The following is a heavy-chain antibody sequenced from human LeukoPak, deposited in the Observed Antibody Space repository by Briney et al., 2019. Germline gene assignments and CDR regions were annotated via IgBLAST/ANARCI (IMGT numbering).Heavy chain of an antibody. V-gene: IGHV3-11*06. CDR3: AREEDVGSSSG. CDR1: GFTFSDYY. D-gene: IGHD6-6*01. CDR2: ISSSSSYI. J-gene: IGHJ4*02. Sequence: PGGSLRLSCAASGFTFSDYYMSWIRQAPGKGLEWVSSISSSSSYIYYADSVKGRFTISRDNAKNSLYLQMNSLRAEDTAVYYCAREEDVGSSSGWGQGTLVTVSS.